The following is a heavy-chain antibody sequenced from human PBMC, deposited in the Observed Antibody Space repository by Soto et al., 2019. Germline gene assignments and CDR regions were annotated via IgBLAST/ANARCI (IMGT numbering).Heavy chain of an antibody. D-gene: IGHD2-15*01. J-gene: IGHJ2*01. Sequence: QVQLQESGPGLVKPSQTLSLTCTVSGGSISSGGYYWSWIRQHPGKGLEWIGYIYSSGSTYYNPSLKSRVTISVDTSKNQFALKLSSVTAADTAVYYCARDWGHGGNFDLWGRGTLVTVSS. CDR3: ARDWGHGGNFDL. CDR1: GGSISSGGYY. CDR2: IYSSGST. V-gene: IGHV4-31*03.